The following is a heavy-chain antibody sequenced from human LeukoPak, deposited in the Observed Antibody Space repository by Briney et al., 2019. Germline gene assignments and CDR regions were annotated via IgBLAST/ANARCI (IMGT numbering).Heavy chain of an antibody. Sequence: ASVKVSCKASGYTFTGYYMHWVRQAPGQGLEWMGWINPNSDGTNYAQKFQGRVTMTRDTSISTAYMELSRLRSDDTAVYYCARVKALDIVGANTVLDPWGQGTLVTVSS. J-gene: IGHJ5*02. CDR1: GYTFTGYY. D-gene: IGHD1-26*01. V-gene: IGHV1-2*02. CDR3: ARVKALDIVGANTVLDP. CDR2: INPNSDGT.